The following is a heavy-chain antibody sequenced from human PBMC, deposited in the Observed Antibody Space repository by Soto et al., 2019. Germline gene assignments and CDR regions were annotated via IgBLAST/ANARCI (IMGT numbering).Heavy chain of an antibody. J-gene: IGHJ3*02. CDR3: AKDMADSYYDFIWGSHRWGAFDI. V-gene: IGHV3-23*01. CDR1: GFTFSNYA. CDR2: ISGSGGSI. D-gene: IGHD3-16*02. Sequence: EVQVLESGGGLVQPGESLRLSCAASGFTFSNYAMSWVRQAPGKGLEWVSGISGSGGSIYYADSVKGRFTISRDNSKNTVYLQMNSLRAEDTAVYYCAKDMADSYYDFIWGSHRWGAFDIWGQGTMVTVSS.